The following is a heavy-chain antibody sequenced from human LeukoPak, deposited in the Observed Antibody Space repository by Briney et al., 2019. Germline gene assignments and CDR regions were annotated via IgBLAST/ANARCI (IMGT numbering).Heavy chain of an antibody. V-gene: IGHV4-61*02. CDR3: ARDVSADYDFWSGYPRNWSDP. J-gene: IGHJ5*02. CDR1: GGSISSGSYY. D-gene: IGHD3-3*01. Sequence: KTSETLSLTCTASGGSISSGSYYWSWIRQPAGKGLEWIGRIHTSGSTNYNPSLKSRVTISVDTSKNQFSLKLSSVTAADTAVYYCARDVSADYDFWSGYPRNWSDPWGQGTLVTVSS. CDR2: IHTSGST.